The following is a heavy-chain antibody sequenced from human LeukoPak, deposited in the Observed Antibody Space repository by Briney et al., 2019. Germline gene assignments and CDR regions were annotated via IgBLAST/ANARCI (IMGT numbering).Heavy chain of an antibody. J-gene: IGHJ4*02. CDR1: GYTFTGYY. CDR3: ARGTRITMVRGVITPSPY. CDR2: INPNSGGT. V-gene: IGHV1-2*02. Sequence: ASVKVSCKASGYTFTGYYMHWVLQAPGQGLEWMGWINPNSGGTNYAQKFQGRVTMTRDTSISTAYMELSRLRSDDTAVYYCARGTRITMVRGVITPSPYWGQGTLVTVSS. D-gene: IGHD3-10*01.